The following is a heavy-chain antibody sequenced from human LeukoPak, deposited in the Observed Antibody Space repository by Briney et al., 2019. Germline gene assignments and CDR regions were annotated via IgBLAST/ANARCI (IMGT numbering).Heavy chain of an antibody. CDR3: ARDRYYDSSGYYTPDAFDI. V-gene: IGHV3-7*01. Sequence: GGSLRLSCAASGFTFNKSWMSWVRQAPGKGPEWVANIKEDGTQKYYVDSVRGRFTISRDNAENSLYLQMNSLRDEDTAVYYCARDRYYDSSGYYTPDAFDIWGQGTMVTVSS. CDR1: GFTFNKSW. J-gene: IGHJ3*02. CDR2: IKEDGTQK. D-gene: IGHD3-22*01.